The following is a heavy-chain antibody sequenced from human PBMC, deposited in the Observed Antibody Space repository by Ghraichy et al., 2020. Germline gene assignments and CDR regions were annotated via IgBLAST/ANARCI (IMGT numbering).Heavy chain of an antibody. Sequence: TLSLTCAISGDSVSSNSAAWNWIRQSPSRGLEWLGRTYYRSKWYNDYAVSVKSRITINPDTSKNQFSLQLNSVTPEDTAVYYCARIYYDSSDYYYYGMDVWGQGTTVTVSS. J-gene: IGHJ6*02. CDR1: GDSVSSNSAA. CDR3: ARIYYDSSDYYYYGMDV. V-gene: IGHV6-1*01. D-gene: IGHD3-22*01. CDR2: TYYRSKWYN.